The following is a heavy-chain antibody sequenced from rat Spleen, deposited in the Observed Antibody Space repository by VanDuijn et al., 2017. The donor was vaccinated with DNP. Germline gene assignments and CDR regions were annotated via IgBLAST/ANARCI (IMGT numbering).Heavy chain of an antibody. CDR1: GFTFSSYW. Sequence: EVQLVETGGGLVQPGRSLKLSCVASGFTFSSYWMYWIRQAPGKGLEWVASIKTDGGSTYYSDSVKGRFTISRDNAENTVCLQMNSLRSEDTATYYCAKDRTGGFAMDAWGQGTSVTVSS. V-gene: IGHV5-58*01. D-gene: IGHD4-1*01. CDR3: AKDRTGGFAMDA. J-gene: IGHJ4*01. CDR2: IKTDGGST.